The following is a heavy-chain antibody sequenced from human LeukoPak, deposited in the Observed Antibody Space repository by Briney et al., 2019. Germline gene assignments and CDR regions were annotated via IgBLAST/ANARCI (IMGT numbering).Heavy chain of an antibody. CDR3: ARIRRGWSQNWDY. V-gene: IGHV3-7*01. J-gene: IGHJ4*02. Sequence: GGSLRLSCAASGFTCSSYWMSWVRQAPGKGLEWVANIKQDGSEKYYVDSVKGRFTISRDNARNSLYLQMNSLRAEDTAVYYCARIRRGWSQNWDYWGQGTLVTVSS. CDR1: GFTCSSYW. CDR2: IKQDGSEK. D-gene: IGHD6-19*01.